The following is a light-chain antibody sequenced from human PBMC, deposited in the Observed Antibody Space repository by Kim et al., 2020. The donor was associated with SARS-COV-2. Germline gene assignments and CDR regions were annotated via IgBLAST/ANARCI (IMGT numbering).Light chain of an antibody. Sequence: QSVPISCTGISRDVGGYNYVSWYQQHPGKAPKLMIYDVSKRPSGVPDRFSGSKSGNTASLTISGLQAEDEADYYCCSYAGSYTWVFGGGTQLTVL. CDR1: SRDVGGYNY. CDR3: CSYAGSYTWV. V-gene: IGLV2-11*01. CDR2: DVS. J-gene: IGLJ3*02.